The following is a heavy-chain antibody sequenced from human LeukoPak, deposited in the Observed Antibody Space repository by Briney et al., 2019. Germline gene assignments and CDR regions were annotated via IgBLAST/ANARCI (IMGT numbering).Heavy chain of an antibody. D-gene: IGHD6-19*01. CDR1: GYRFSNLW. J-gene: IGHJ4*02. CDR2: IHPSNSKT. Sequence: GESLKISCKSSGYRFSNLWIAWVRQMPGKGLEWMGIIHPSNSKTRYSPSFEDEVTISADKSISTVYLQWSSPKTSDSAIYYCARGGQAVPGQRFDYWGQGTLVTVS. CDR3: ARGGQAVPGQRFDY. V-gene: IGHV5-51*01.